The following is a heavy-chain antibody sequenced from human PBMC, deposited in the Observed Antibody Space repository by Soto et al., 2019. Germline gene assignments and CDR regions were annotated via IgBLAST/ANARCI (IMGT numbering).Heavy chain of an antibody. D-gene: IGHD3-9*01. J-gene: IGHJ6*02. Sequence: GASVKVSCKASGYTFTSYGISWVRQAPGQGLEWMGWISAYNGNTNYAQKLQGRVTMTTDTSTSTAYMELRSLRSDDTAVYYCARGIILTGRAVYYYGMDVWGQGTTVTVSS. V-gene: IGHV1-18*01. CDR1: GYTFTSYG. CDR3: ARGIILTGRAVYYYGMDV. CDR2: ISAYNGNT.